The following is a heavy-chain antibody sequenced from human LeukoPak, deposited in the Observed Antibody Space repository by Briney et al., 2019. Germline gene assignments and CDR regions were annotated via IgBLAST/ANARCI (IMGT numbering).Heavy chain of an antibody. J-gene: IGHJ4*02. CDR3: ARHRYGGEYYFDY. CDR2: IYYSGST. Sequence: SETLSLTCTVSGYSISSGLHWGWIRQPPGKGLEWIGYIYYSGSTNYNPSLKSRVTISVDTSKNQFSLKLSSVTAADTAVYYCARHRYGGEYYFDYWGQGTLVTVSS. CDR1: GYSISSGLH. V-gene: IGHV4-59*08. D-gene: IGHD4-23*01.